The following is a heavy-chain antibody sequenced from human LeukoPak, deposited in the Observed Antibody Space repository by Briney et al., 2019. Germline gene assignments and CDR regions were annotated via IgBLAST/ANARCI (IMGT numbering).Heavy chain of an antibody. CDR3: AKGSSGYLVDL. CDR1: GFIFNSFG. V-gene: IGHV3-23*01. CDR2: ISNDGGGT. J-gene: IGHJ5*02. D-gene: IGHD3-22*01. Sequence: GSLRLSCAASGFIFNSFGLIWVRQAPGKGLEWVSAISNDGGGTNYADFVKGRFTISRDNSKNTLFLQMNSLRAEDTALYYCAKGSSGYLVDLWGQGTLVTVSS.